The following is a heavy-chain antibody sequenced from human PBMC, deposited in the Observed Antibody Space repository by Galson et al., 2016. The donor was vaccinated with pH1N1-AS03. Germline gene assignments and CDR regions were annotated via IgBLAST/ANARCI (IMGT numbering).Heavy chain of an antibody. CDR1: GFTFSNYW. CDR3: VRDRGGPAEY. V-gene: IGHV3-74*01. D-gene: IGHD3-16*01. J-gene: IGHJ4*02. CDR2: ISSDGTKS. Sequence: SLRLSCAASGFTFSNYWMHWIRQVPEKGLVWVSHISSDGTKSDYADSAKGRFTISRDNAKNTLYLQMNSLAAEDTDVYYWVRDRGGPAEYWGQGTLVTGSS.